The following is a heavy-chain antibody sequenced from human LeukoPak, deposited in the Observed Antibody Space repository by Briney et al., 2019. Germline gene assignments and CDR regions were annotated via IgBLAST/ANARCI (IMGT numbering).Heavy chain of an antibody. CDR1: GFTFSSYE. V-gene: IGHV3-48*03. CDR3: AKDRLRGVIPYYFDY. J-gene: IGHJ4*02. D-gene: IGHD3-10*01. Sequence: GGSLRLSCAASGFTFSSYEMNWVRQAPGKGLEWVSFISSGGGTIYYADSVKGRFTISRDNARNTLYLQMNSLRAEDTAVYYCAKDRLRGVIPYYFDYWGQGTLVTVSS. CDR2: ISSGGGTI.